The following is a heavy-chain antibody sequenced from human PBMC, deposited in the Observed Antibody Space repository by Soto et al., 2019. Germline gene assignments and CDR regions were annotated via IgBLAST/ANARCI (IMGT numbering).Heavy chain of an antibody. D-gene: IGHD1-1*01. CDR1: GFTFSSYW. CDR2: ITSDGGGT. Sequence: EVQLVESGGGLVQPGGSLRLSCAASGFTFSSYWMHWVRQVPEKGLVWVARITSDGGGTFYADSVKGRFTVSRDNAKNTMYLQMNSLRVEDTAVYYCARDQDGTGPTADFWGQGTPVTVSS. CDR3: ARDQDGTGPTADF. V-gene: IGHV3-74*01. J-gene: IGHJ4*02.